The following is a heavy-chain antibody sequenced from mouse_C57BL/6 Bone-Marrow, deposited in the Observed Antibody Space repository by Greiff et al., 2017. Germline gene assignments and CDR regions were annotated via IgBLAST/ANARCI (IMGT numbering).Heavy chain of an antibody. J-gene: IGHJ2*01. V-gene: IGHV3-6*01. CDR2: ISYDGSN. CDR3: ARGQFITTVVADY. CDR1: GYSITSGYY. Sequence: EVKLVESGPGLVKPSQSLSLTCSVTGYSITSGYYWNWIRQFPGNKLEWMGYISYDGSNNYNPSLKNRISITRDTSKNQFFLKLNSVTTEDTATYYCARGQFITTVVADYWGQGTTLTVSS. D-gene: IGHD1-1*01.